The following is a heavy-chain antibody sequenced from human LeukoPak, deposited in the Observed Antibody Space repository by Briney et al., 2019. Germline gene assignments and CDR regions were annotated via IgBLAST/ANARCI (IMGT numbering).Heavy chain of an antibody. Sequence: PSESLSLTCTVSGGSISSYYWSWIRQPPGKGLEWIGYIYYSGSTNYNPSLKSRVTISVDTSKNQFSLKLSSVTAADTAVYYCARGLSLLYDSLEPGDYYYYMDVWGKGTTVTVSS. CDR1: GGSISSYY. CDR2: IYYSGST. V-gene: IGHV4-59*01. J-gene: IGHJ6*03. D-gene: IGHD3-3*01. CDR3: ARGLSLLYDSLEPGDYYYYMDV.